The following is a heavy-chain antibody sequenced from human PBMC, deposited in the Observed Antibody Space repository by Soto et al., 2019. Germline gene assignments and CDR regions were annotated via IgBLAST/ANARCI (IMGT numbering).Heavy chain of an antibody. CDR2: ISSSSSYT. V-gene: IGHV3-11*06. CDR1: GFTFSDYY. Sequence: PGGSLRLSCAASGFTFSDYYMSWIRQAPGKGLEWVSYISSSSSYTNYADSVKGRFTISRDNSKNTLYLQMNSLRAEDTAVYYCARDSTIFGVVISLFDYWGQGTLVTVSS. CDR3: ARDSTIFGVVISLFDY. D-gene: IGHD3-3*01. J-gene: IGHJ4*02.